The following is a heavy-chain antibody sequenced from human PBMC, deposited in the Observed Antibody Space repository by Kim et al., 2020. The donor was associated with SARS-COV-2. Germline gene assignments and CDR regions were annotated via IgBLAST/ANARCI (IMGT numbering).Heavy chain of an antibody. CDR3: AKEAGTTALAFDI. V-gene: IGHV3-30*18. CDR2: ISYDGSNK. D-gene: IGHD1-7*01. J-gene: IGHJ3*02. Sequence: GGSLRLSCAASGFTFSSYGMHWVRQAPGKGLEWVAVISYDGSNKYYADSVKGRFTISRDNSKNTLYLQMNSLRAEDTAVYYCAKEAGTTALAFDIWGQGTMVTVS. CDR1: GFTFSSYG.